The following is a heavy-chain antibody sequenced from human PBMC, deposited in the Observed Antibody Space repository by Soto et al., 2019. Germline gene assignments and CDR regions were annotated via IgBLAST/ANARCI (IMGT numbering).Heavy chain of an antibody. Sequence: SETLSLTCTVYGGSFSGYYWSWIRQPPGKGLEWIGEINHSGSTNYNPSLKSRVTISVDTSKNQFSLKLSSVTAADTAVYYCARARITIFGVVYYYYYGMDVWGQGTTVTVSS. V-gene: IGHV4-34*01. D-gene: IGHD3-3*01. CDR2: INHSGST. J-gene: IGHJ6*02. CDR1: GGSFSGYY. CDR3: ARARITIFGVVYYYYYGMDV.